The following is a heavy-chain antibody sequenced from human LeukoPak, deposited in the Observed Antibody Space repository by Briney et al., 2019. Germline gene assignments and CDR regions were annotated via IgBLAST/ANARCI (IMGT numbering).Heavy chain of an antibody. CDR1: GGSISGHH. D-gene: IGHD6-25*01. Sequence: SETLSLTCTVSGGSISGHHWSWIRQPPGKGLEWIGYIFYDDGGTEYNPSLESRVTISVGTSKNQFSLHLNSVTAADTAIYYCARDAAARSNLWGRGTLVTVAS. CDR3: ARDAAARSNL. J-gene: IGHJ2*01. V-gene: IGHV4-59*11. CDR2: IFYDDGGT.